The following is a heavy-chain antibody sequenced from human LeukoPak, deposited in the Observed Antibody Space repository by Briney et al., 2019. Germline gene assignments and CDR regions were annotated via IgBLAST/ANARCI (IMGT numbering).Heavy chain of an antibody. CDR3: ARGELRTETTTTH. CDR1: GFTFSSYA. CDR2: ISYDGSNK. J-gene: IGHJ4*02. Sequence: GGSLRLSCAASGFTFSSYAMHWVRQAPGKGLEWVAVISYDGSNKYYADSVKGRFTISRDNSMNTLYLQMNSLRAEDTAVYYCARGELRTETTTTHWGQGTLVTVSS. D-gene: IGHD1-7*01. V-gene: IGHV3-30*01.